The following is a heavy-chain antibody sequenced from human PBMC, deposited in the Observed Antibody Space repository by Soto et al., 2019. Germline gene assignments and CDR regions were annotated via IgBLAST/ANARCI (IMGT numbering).Heavy chain of an antibody. Sequence: SQTLSLTCAISGDSVSGNSAAWNWIRQSPSRGLEWLGRTYYRSRWYNDYAVSVKSRITVTPDTSKNQFFLHLNSVTPEDTAVYYCARGLPYYVSSDSYRDYWGQGALGT. D-gene: IGHD3-16*01. CDR1: GDSVSGNSAA. J-gene: IGHJ4*02. CDR3: ARGLPYYVSSDSYRDY. CDR2: TYYRSRWYN. V-gene: IGHV6-1*01.